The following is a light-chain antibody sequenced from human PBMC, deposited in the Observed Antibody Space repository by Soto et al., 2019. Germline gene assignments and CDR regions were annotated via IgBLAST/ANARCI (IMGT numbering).Light chain of an antibody. J-gene: IGLJ2*01. V-gene: IGLV2-14*01. CDR3: RSYTTTNTHVV. CDR1: SSDLAYGY. CDR2: GVR. Sequence: QSALTQPASVSGSPGQSITLSCTGTSSDLAYGYVAWYQQYPGKAPKLIIYGVRNWPSGVPSRFSGSMSGNTASLTTSGLQAEDGAYYYCRSYTTTNTHVVFGGGTKLTVL.